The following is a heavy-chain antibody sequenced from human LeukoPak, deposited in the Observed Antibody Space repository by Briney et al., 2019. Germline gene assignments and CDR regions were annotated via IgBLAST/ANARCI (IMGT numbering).Heavy chain of an antibody. CDR1: GGSISSGDYY. Sequence: SETLSLTCTVSGGSISSGDYYWSWIRQPPGKGLEWIGYIYYSGSTYYNPSLKSRVTISVDTSKNQFSLKLSSVTAADTAVYYCARAPETMVRGVIPHAFDIWGQGTMVTVPS. J-gene: IGHJ3*02. V-gene: IGHV4-30-4*01. D-gene: IGHD3-10*01. CDR2: IYYSGST. CDR3: ARAPETMVRGVIPHAFDI.